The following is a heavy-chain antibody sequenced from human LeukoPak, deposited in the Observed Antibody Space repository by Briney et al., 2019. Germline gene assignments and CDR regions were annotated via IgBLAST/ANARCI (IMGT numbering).Heavy chain of an antibody. D-gene: IGHD6-6*01. Sequence: SETLSLTCTVSGGSISSYYWSWIRQPPGKGLEWIGYIYYSGSTNYNPSLKSRLTISVDTSKNQFSLRLNSMTAADTAVYYCARYSTSSGWLDPWGQGTQVTVSS. CDR1: GGSISSYY. CDR2: IYYSGST. CDR3: ARYSTSSGWLDP. V-gene: IGHV4-59*08. J-gene: IGHJ5*02.